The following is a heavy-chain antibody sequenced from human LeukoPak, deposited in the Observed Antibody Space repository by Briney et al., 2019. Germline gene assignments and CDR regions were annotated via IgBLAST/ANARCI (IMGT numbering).Heavy chain of an antibody. Sequence: PGGSLRLSCAASGFTFSGSAMHWVRQASRKGLEWIGRISTKASSYATAYAASVEGRFTISRDDSKNTAYLQMNSLKTEDTAVYYCTGWTGELLIWGQGTLVTVSS. V-gene: IGHV3-73*01. CDR2: ISTKASSYAT. J-gene: IGHJ4*02. CDR1: GFTFSGSA. D-gene: IGHD1-26*01. CDR3: TGWTGELLI.